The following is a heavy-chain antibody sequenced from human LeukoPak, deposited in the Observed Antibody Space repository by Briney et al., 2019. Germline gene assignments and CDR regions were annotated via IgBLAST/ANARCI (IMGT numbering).Heavy chain of an antibody. CDR3: ARGSPGYSSSWYTYYFDY. D-gene: IGHD6-13*01. J-gene: IGHJ4*02. Sequence: ASVKVSCKASGYTFTGYYMHWVRQATGQELEWMGWMNPNSGNTGYAQKFQGRVTMTRNTSISTAYMELSSLRSEDTAVYYCARGSPGYSSSWYTYYFDYWGQGTLVTVSS. V-gene: IGHV1-8*02. CDR1: GYTFTGYY. CDR2: MNPNSGNT.